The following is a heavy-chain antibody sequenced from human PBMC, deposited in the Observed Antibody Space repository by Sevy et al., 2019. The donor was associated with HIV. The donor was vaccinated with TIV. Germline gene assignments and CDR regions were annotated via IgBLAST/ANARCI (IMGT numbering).Heavy chain of an antibody. J-gene: IGHJ4*02. CDR2: IKPDGRDK. Sequence: GGSLRLSCAASGFSFSAYWMNWVREAPGKGLEWVANIKPDGRDKHYVDSAEGRFTISRDNAKNSLYLQMNSLRVEDTAMYYCAQETFGRFDSLGQGTLVTVSS. V-gene: IGHV3-7*01. CDR3: AQETFGRFDS. D-gene: IGHD1-26*01. CDR1: GFSFSAYW.